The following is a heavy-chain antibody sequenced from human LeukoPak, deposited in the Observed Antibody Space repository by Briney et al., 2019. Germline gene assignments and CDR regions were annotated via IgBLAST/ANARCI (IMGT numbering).Heavy chain of an antibody. CDR3: AKGVAVASS. J-gene: IGHJ4*02. CDR2: IWYDGSNK. Sequence: HTGGSLRLSCAASGFTFSSYGMHWVRQAPGKGLEWVAVIWYDGSNKYYADSVKGRFTISRDNSKNTLYLQMNSLRAEDTAVYYCAKGVAVASSWGQGTLVTVSS. D-gene: IGHD6-19*01. CDR1: GFTFSSYG. V-gene: IGHV3-30*02.